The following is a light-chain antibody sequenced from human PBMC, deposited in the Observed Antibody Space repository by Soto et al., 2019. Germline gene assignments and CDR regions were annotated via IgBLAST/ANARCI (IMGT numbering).Light chain of an antibody. CDR2: LGS. J-gene: IGKJ4*01. V-gene: IGKV2-28*01. Sequence: DIVMTQSPLSLPVTPGEPASISCRSSQSLLHSNGYNYLDWYLQKPGQSPQLLIYLGSSRASWVPDRFSGSGSGTDFTLKISRVEAEDVGVYYCMEALQSPLTFGGGTKVDIK. CDR3: MEALQSPLT. CDR1: QSLLHSNGYNY.